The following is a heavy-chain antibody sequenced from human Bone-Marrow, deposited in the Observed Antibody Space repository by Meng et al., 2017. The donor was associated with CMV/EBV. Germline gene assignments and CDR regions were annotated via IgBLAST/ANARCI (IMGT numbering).Heavy chain of an antibody. V-gene: IGHV5-51*01. Sequence: GGSLRLSCKSSGYRFNDYWIGWVRQMPGKGLEWMGIIYPGDSDTRYSPSFQGQVIISADKSISTAYLQWSSLKASDTAMFYCAREGGYGSAFNIWGQGTMVTVSS. CDR1: GYRFNDYW. D-gene: IGHD3-16*01. CDR3: AREGGYGSAFNI. CDR2: IYPGDSDT. J-gene: IGHJ3*02.